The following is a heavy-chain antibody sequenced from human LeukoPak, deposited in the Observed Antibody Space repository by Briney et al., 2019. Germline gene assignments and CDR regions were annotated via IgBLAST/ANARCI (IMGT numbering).Heavy chain of an antibody. J-gene: IGHJ5*02. D-gene: IGHD4-23*01. CDR2: IYYSGST. Sequence: PSETLSLTCIVSGGSISSSSYYWGWIRQPPGKGLEWIGSIYYSGSTYYNPSLKSRVTMSVDTSKNQFSLKLSSVTAADTAVYYCARRQGYGGTFDPWGQGTLVTVSS. CDR3: ARRQGYGGTFDP. CDR1: GGSISSSSYY. V-gene: IGHV4-39*01.